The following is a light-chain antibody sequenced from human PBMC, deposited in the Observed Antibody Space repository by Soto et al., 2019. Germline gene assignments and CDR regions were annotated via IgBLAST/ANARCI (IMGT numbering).Light chain of an antibody. J-gene: IGKJ4*01. CDR3: QQYDNWPSVT. V-gene: IGKV3-15*01. Sequence: EIVLTQSPATLSLSPGEIATLSFSASQSVGRSLAWYQQKPGQAPRLLMYGTSARATGIPATFSGSGSGTEFTLTISSLQSEDFAVYYCQQYDNWPSVTFGGGTKVDIK. CDR2: GTS. CDR1: QSVGRS.